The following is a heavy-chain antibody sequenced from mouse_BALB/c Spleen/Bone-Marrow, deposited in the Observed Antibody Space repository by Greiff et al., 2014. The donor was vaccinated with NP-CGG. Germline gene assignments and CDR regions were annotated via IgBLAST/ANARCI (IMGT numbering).Heavy chain of an antibody. CDR3: ASYYYGRSSFAC. J-gene: IGHJ3*01. V-gene: IGHV14-3*02. Sequence: VQLQQSGAELVKPGASVKLSCTASGFNIKDTYIHWVKQRPEQGLEWIGRIDPANGNTKYDPKFQSKATITTDTSSNTAYLQLSSLTSETTAFYYCASYYYGRSSFACWGQGTLVTVSA. D-gene: IGHD1-1*01. CDR1: GFNIKDTY. CDR2: IDPANGNT.